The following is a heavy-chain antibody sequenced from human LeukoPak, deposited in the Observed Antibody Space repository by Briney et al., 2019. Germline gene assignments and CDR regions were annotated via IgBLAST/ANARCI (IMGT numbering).Heavy chain of an antibody. CDR2: IYSGGTT. CDR1: GFPVRSRY. CDR3: ASLEGGPTDGR. J-gene: IGHJ1*01. Sequence: GESLRLSCEVSGFPVRSRYMTWVRQAPGKGLECVSVIYSGGTTYYIDSVKGRFTISRDISKSTMYLEMNNLRVEDTAVYYCASLEGGPTDGRWGQGTLVTVSS. D-gene: IGHD3-3*01. V-gene: IGHV3-53*01.